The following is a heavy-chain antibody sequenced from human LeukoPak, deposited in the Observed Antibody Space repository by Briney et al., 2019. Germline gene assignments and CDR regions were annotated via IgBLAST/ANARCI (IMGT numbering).Heavy chain of an antibody. CDR3: AKDLFYDFFFDF. Sequence: GGSLRLSCAASGFTFRTYAMSWVRQAPGKGLEWVSGLSGSGGSTFYADSVKGRFTISRVNSKNTLYLQMNSLRAEDTAVYYCAKDLFYDFFFDFWGQGTLVTVSS. D-gene: IGHD3-3*01. V-gene: IGHV3-23*01. CDR2: LSGSGGST. J-gene: IGHJ4*02. CDR1: GFTFRTYA.